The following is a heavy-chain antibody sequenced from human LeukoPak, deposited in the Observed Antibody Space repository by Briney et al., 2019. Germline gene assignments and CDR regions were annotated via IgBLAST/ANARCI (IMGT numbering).Heavy chain of an antibody. CDR3: ARDPILDRGDAFDI. CDR1: GFTFSSYS. CDR2: ISSSSSYI. D-gene: IGHD3-3*01. J-gene: IGHJ3*02. V-gene: IGHV3-21*01. Sequence: PGGSLRLSCAASGFTFSSYSMTWVRQAPGKGLEWVSSISSSSSYIYYADSVKGRFTISRDNAKNSLYLQMNSLRAEDTAVYYCARDPILDRGDAFDIWGQGTMVTVSS.